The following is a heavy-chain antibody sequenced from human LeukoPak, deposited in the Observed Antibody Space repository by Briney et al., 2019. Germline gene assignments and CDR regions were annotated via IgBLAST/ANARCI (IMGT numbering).Heavy chain of an antibody. Sequence: PGGSLRLSCAASGFTFSSYWMNWVRQAPGKGLEWVANIKRDGNEKNYVDSVKGRFSISRDNAKNSLYLQMDSLRAEDTAVYYCAKEGADPIRTYDSWGQGALVTVSS. V-gene: IGHV3-7*01. CDR2: IKRDGNEK. CDR3: AKEGADPIRTYDS. CDR1: GFTFSSYW. J-gene: IGHJ5*01. D-gene: IGHD1-14*01.